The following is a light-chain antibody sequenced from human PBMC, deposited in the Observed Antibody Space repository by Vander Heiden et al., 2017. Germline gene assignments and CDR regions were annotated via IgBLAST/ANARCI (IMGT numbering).Light chain of an antibody. CDR3: QQYNNWWT. CDR1: QSVSSN. J-gene: IGKJ1*01. Sequence: EIVMTQSPATLSVSPGERATLSCRASQSVSSNLAWYQQKPGQAPRLLIYGASPRASGSPARFRGSGSGTECSLNISSLQAVDFEVYYCQQYNNWWTFGQGTKVEIK. V-gene: IGKV3-15*01. CDR2: GAS.